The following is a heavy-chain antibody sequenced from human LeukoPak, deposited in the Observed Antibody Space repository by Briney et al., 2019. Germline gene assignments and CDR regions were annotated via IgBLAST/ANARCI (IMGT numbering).Heavy chain of an antibody. CDR1: SGSINSDSHY. V-gene: IGHV4-39*07. Sequence: SETLSLTCTVSSGSINSDSHYWGWIRQPPGKGLEWIGSVYYKGTTQYNPSLKSRATMSVDTSNNRFSLSLTSATAADTGMYYCARWFSSWENNWFDPWGQGILVTVSS. CDR2: VYYKGTT. CDR3: ARWFSSWENNWFDP. J-gene: IGHJ5*02. D-gene: IGHD6-13*01.